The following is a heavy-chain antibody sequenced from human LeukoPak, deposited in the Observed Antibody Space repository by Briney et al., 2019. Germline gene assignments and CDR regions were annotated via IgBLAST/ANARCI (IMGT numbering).Heavy chain of an antibody. D-gene: IGHD6-13*01. CDR1: GFTFSSYD. CDR3: ARGGSSSWSHGDY. J-gene: IGHJ4*02. CDR2: IGTAGDT. V-gene: IGHV3-13*01. Sequence: GGSLRLSCAASGFTFSSYDMHWVRQATGKGLEWVSAIGTAGDTYYPGSVKGRFTISRENAKNSLYLQMNSLRPEDTAVYYCARGGSSSWSHGDYWGQGTLVTVSS.